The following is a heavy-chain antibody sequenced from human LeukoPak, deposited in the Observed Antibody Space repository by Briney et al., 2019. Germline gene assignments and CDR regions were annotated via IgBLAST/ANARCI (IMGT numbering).Heavy chain of an antibody. CDR2: IWYDGSNK. CDR3: ARSVGGDTASDY. D-gene: IGHD2-21*02. V-gene: IGHV3-30*19. CDR1: GFTFSGFG. Sequence: GKSLRLSCAASGFTFSGFGMHWVRQAPGKGLEWVAVIWYDGSNKYYADSVKGRFTISRDNSKDTLYLQMNSLRAEDTAVYYCARSVGGDTASDYWGQGTLVTVSS. J-gene: IGHJ4*02.